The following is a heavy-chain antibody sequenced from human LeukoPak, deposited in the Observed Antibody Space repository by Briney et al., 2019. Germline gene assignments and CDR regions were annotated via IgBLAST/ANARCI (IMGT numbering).Heavy chain of an antibody. CDR2: INVKSGAT. CDR3: ARVGRESSTGWLDY. V-gene: IGHV1-2*06. J-gene: IGHJ4*02. CDR1: GYTFIDYY. Sequence: ASVKVSCKASGYTFIDYYFNWVRQAPGQGPEWMGRINVKSGATDYAQKFQGRVTVTRDTSISTAYMELSSLRSDDTAVYYCARVGRESSTGWLDYWGQGTLVTVSS. D-gene: IGHD6-19*01.